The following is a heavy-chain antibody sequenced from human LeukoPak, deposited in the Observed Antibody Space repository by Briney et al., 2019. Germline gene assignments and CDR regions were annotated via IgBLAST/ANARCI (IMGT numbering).Heavy chain of an antibody. J-gene: IGHJ4*02. CDR1: GGAFNNYG. V-gene: IGHV1-69*13. CDR3: ARASSDDTAMATPFAY. D-gene: IGHD5-18*01. Sequence: RASVKVSCKASGGAFNNYGINWVRQAPGQGLEWMGGIIPIFGTANYQQKFQGRVTITADESTRTVYMSLNSLRFEDTAVYYCARASSDDTAMATPFAYWGQGTLVTVSS. CDR2: IIPIFGTA.